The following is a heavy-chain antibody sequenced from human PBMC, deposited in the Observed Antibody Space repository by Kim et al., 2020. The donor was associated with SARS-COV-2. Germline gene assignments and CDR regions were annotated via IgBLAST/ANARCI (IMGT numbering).Heavy chain of an antibody. CDR3: AKAKMNMSQGVSYGMDV. V-gene: IGHV3-9*01. Sequence: VKCQFTISRDDAKNSLYLQMNSLKTEDTALYYCAKAKMNMSQGVSYGMDVWGQGSPVTVSS. J-gene: IGHJ6*02. D-gene: IGHD3-10*01.